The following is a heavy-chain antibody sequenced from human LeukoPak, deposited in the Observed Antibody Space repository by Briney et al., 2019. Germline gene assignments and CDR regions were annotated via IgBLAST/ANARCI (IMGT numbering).Heavy chain of an antibody. CDR2: IYYSGST. V-gene: IGHV4-31*03. CDR1: GGSISSGGYY. Sequence: ASQTLCLTCTVSGGSISSGGYYWSWIRQHPGKGLEWIEYIYYSGSTYYNPSLKSRVTISVDTSKNQFSLKLSSVTAADTAVYYCARESRSDTPTVVTVGYFDLWGRGTLVTVSS. J-gene: IGHJ2*01. CDR3: ARESRSDTPTVVTVGYFDL. D-gene: IGHD4-23*01.